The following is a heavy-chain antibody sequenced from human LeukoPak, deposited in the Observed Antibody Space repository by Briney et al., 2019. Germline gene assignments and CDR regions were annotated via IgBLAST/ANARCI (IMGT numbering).Heavy chain of an antibody. V-gene: IGHV4-39*01. J-gene: IGHJ4*02. CDR2: IYYSGST. D-gene: IGHD3-9*01. Sequence: SETLSLTCTVSGGSISSSSYYWGWIRQPPGKGLEWIGSIYYSGSTYYNPSLKSRVTISVDTSKNQFSLKLSSVTAADTAVYYCARQYRVYDILTGYYGGYFDYWGQGTLVTVSS. CDR3: ARQYRVYDILTGYYGGYFDY. CDR1: GGSISSSSYY.